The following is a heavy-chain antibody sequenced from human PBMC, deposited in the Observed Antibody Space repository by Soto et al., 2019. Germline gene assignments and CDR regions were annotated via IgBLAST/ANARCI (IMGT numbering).Heavy chain of an antibody. V-gene: IGHV1-69*13. D-gene: IGHD6-19*01. J-gene: IGHJ6*02. CDR2: IIPIFGTA. CDR1: GGTFSSYA. CDR3: GRGPYSGGWYPYYYYGMDV. Sequence: SVKVSCKASGGTFSSYAISWVRQAPGQGLEWMGGIIPIFGTANYAQKFQGRVTITADESTSTAYMELSSLRSEDTAVYYCGRGPYSGGWYPYYYYGMDVWGQGTTVTVSS.